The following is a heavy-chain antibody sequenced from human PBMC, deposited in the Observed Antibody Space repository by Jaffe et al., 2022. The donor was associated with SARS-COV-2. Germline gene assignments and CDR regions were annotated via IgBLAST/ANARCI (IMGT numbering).Heavy chain of an antibody. CDR1: GFTFSSYA. CDR3: AKVLSITGTRHGAFDI. CDR2: ISGSGGST. J-gene: IGHJ3*02. V-gene: IGHV3-23*01. Sequence: EVQLLESGGGLVQPGGSLRLSCAASGFTFSSYAMSWVRQAPGKGLEWVSAISGSGGSTYYADSVKGRFTISRDNSKNTLYLQMNSLRAEDTAVYYCAKVLSITGTRHGAFDIWGQGTMVTVSS. D-gene: IGHD1-7*01.